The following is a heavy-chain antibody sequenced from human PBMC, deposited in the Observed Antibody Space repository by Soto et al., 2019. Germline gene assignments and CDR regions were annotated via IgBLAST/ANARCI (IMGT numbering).Heavy chain of an antibody. V-gene: IGHV5-51*01. Sequence: GESLKISCKTSGYSFISYWVAWVRQKPGKGLEWMGTFYPGDSTSTYSPSFQGQVTISVDKSISTAYLHLSSLKASDTAMYYCARRGCSSTICYRHGMDVWGQGTTVTVSS. CDR3: ARRGCSSTICYRHGMDV. CDR1: GYSFISYW. D-gene: IGHD2-2*01. CDR2: FYPGDSTS. J-gene: IGHJ6*02.